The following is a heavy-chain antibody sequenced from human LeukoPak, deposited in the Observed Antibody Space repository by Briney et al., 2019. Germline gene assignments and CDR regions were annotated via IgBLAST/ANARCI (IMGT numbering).Heavy chain of an antibody. D-gene: IGHD4-17*01. CDR2: IYYSGST. CDR3: ARHVPPTVTSERDYYYYGMDV. V-gene: IGHV4-59*08. CDR1: GGSISSYC. Sequence: PSETLSLTCTVSGGSISSYCWSWIRQPPGKGLEWIGYIYYSGSTNYNPSLKSRVTISVDTSKNQFSLKLSSVTAADTAVYYCARHVPPTVTSERDYYYYGMDVWGQGTTVTVSS. J-gene: IGHJ6*02.